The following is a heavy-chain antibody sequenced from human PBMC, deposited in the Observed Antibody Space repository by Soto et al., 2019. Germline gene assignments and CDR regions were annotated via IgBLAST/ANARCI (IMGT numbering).Heavy chain of an antibody. CDR1: GGTFNSYD. D-gene: IGHD3-22*01. Sequence: QVQLVQSGAEVKKPGSSMKVSCKASGGTFNSYDINWVRQAPGQGLEWMGGIIPIVETPKYAQKFQGRVTITAEESTNTVYTELSSLRSEDTAMYYCARLSRPNYYDTSVFFKDNWFDPWGQGTLVTVSS. V-gene: IGHV1-69*01. J-gene: IGHJ5*02. CDR3: ARLSRPNYYDTSVFFKDNWFDP. CDR2: IIPIVETP.